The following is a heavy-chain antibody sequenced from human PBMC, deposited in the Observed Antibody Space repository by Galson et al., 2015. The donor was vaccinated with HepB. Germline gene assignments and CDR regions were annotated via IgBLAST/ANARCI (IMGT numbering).Heavy chain of an antibody. D-gene: IGHD5-18*01. CDR3: AKGIQLWSTAYYYYAMDV. J-gene: IGHJ6*02. CDR2: ISSSSSTI. CDR1: GFTFSSYS. V-gene: IGHV3-48*01. Sequence: SLRLSCAASGFTFSSYSMNWVRQAPGKGLEWVSYISSSSSTIYYADSVKGRFTISRDNSKNTLYLQMNSLRAEDTAVYYCAKGIQLWSTAYYYYAMDVWGQGTTVTVSS.